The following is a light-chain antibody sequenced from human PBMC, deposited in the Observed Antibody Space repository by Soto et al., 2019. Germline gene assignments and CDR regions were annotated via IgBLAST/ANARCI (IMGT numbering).Light chain of an antibody. V-gene: IGLV2-14*03. Sequence: QPVLTQPASVSGSPGQSITFSCTGTSSDVGGYNYVSWYQQHPGKAPKLMIYDVTNRPSGVSNRFSGSKSGNTASLTISGLQAEDEADYYCSSYTNSGTYVFGTGTKVTVL. CDR2: DVT. CDR1: SSDVGGYNY. CDR3: SSYTNSGTYV. J-gene: IGLJ1*01.